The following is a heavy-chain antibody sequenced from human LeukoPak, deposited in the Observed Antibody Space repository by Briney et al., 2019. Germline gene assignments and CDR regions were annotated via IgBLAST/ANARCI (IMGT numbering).Heavy chain of an antibody. J-gene: IGHJ4*02. CDR3: VRSGPQYNWNDDY. V-gene: IGHV1-18*01. D-gene: IGHD1-1*01. CDR1: GYTFSRYG. Sequence: ASVKVSCKASGYTFSRYGISWVRQAPGQGLEWMGWIGANNGNTNYAQKFQGRVTMTTDPSTSTAYMEVTNPRSDDTAVYYCVRSGPQYNWNDDYWGQGTLVTVSS. CDR2: IGANNGNT.